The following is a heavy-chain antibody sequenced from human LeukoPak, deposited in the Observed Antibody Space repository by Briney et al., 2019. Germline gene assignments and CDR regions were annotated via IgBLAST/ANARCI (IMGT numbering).Heavy chain of an antibody. D-gene: IGHD5-18*01. Sequence: SETLSLTCSVSGASIRPYYWSWLRQPPGKGLEWIGFMYYSGTRNYNPSLSSRITISVDTSKNQFSLHLTSVTAADTAVYYCARHKKSIVDTDLGPWGQGTLVTVAS. V-gene: IGHV4-59*08. J-gene: IGHJ5*02. CDR2: MYYSGTR. CDR1: GASIRPYY. CDR3: ARHKKSIVDTDLGP.